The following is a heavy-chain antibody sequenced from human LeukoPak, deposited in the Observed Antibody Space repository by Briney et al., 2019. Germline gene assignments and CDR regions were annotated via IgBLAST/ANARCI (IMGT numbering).Heavy chain of an antibody. D-gene: IGHD4-11*01. CDR2: ISYDGSNK. V-gene: IGHV3-30-3*01. J-gene: IGHJ5*02. CDR1: GFTFSSYA. CDR3: AKEGHYSNYDWFDP. Sequence: PGGSLRLSCAASGFTFSSYAMHWVRQAPGKGLEWVAVISYDGSNKYYADSVKGRFTISRDNSKNTLYLQMNSLRAEDTAVYYCAKEGHYSNYDWFDPWGQGTLVTVSS.